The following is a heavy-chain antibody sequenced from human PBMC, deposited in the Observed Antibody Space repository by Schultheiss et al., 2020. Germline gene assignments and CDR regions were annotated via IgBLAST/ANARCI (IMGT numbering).Heavy chain of an antibody. V-gene: IGHV3-48*02. Sequence: GGSLRLSCAASGFTVSSNYMSWVRQAPGKGLEWVSYISSSSSTIYYADSVKGRFTISRDNAKNSLYLQMNSLRDEDTAVYYCARAIKGYWGQGTLVTVSS. CDR2: ISSSSSTI. CDR1: GFTVSSNY. J-gene: IGHJ4*02. CDR3: ARAIKGY.